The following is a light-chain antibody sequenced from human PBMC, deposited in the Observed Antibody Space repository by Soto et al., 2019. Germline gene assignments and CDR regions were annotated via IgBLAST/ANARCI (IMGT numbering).Light chain of an antibody. CDR3: QQRSNWPT. CDR1: QSVSSY. CDR2: DAS. J-gene: IGKJ3*01. V-gene: IGKV3-11*01. Sequence: EIVLTQSPATLSLSPGERATLSCRASQSVSSYLAWYQQKPGQAPRLLLYDASSRATGIPARFSGSGSGTDFTLTISSLEPEDFAVYYCQQRSNWPTFGPGTKVDIK.